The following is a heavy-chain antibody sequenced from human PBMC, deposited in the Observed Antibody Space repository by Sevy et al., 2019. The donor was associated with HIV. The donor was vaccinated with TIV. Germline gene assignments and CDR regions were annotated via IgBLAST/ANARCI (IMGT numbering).Heavy chain of an antibody. CDR2: INHSGST. CDR1: GGSFSGYY. V-gene: IGHV4-34*01. Sequence: TLSLTCAVYGGSFSGYYWSWIRQPPGKGLEWIGEINHSGSTNYNPSLKSRVTISVDTSKNQFSLKLSSVTAADTAVYYCARGKSEGGMYYFDYWGQGTLVTVSS. D-gene: IGHD3-16*01. J-gene: IGHJ4*02. CDR3: ARGKSEGGMYYFDY.